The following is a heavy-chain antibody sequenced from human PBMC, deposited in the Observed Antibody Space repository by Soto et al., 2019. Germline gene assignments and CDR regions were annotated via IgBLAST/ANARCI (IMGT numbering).Heavy chain of an antibody. J-gene: IGHJ6*03. CDR2: IKQDGSET. D-gene: IGHD2-2*01. Sequence: EVHLVESGGGLVQPGGSLRLSCAASGFTFSGHWMSWVRQAPGKGLEWVAHIKQDGSETFYVGSVKGRFTISRDNAKNSLDLQMNSLRAEDTALYYCAIDRAFCSGTNCRRGSIYYYYMDVWGNGTTVTVSS. CDR1: GFTFSGHW. CDR3: AIDRAFCSGTNCRRGSIYYYYMDV. V-gene: IGHV3-7*01.